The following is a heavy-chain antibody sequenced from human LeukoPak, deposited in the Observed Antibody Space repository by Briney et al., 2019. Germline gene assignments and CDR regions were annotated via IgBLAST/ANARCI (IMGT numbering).Heavy chain of an antibody. CDR3: ATEVFVWFGESQIY. CDR1: GGSINSSSYY. Sequence: SETLSLTCTVSGGSINSSSYYWGWIRQPPGKGLEWIGSIYYSGSTYYNPSLKSRVTISVDTSKNQFSLKLSSVTAADTAVYYCATEVFVWFGESQIYWGQGTLVTVSS. CDR2: IYYSGST. V-gene: IGHV4-39*01. D-gene: IGHD3-10*01. J-gene: IGHJ4*02.